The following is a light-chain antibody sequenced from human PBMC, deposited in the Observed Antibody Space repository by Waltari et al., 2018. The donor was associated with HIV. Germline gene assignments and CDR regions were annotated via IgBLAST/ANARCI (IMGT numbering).Light chain of an antibody. CDR3: AAWDDTLTVV. J-gene: IGLJ2*01. CDR1: SSNIGPNY. V-gene: IGLV1-47*01. CDR2: RNN. Sequence: QSVLTQPPSASGTPGQSVTISCSGTSSNIGPNYVYWYQQFPGTAPKLLIYRNNKRPSGVPDHFSGSKSGTSASLAISGLRSDDEADYYCAAWDDTLTVVFGGGTKLTVL.